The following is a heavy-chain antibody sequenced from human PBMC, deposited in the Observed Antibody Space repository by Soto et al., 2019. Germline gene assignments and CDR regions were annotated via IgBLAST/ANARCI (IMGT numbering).Heavy chain of an antibody. J-gene: IGHJ6*02. CDR1: GYTFTGYY. CDR2: INPNSGGT. V-gene: IGHV1-2*02. D-gene: IGHD2-2*02. CDR3: ARSLTEGYCTITGCYTRPLYGMDV. Sequence: ASVKVSCKASGYTFTGYYMHWVRQAPGQGLEWMGWINPNSGGTNYAQKFQGRVTVTRDRPTSTAYMELSRLTSDDTAVYYCARSLTEGYCTITGCYTRPLYGMDVWGQGTTVTVSS.